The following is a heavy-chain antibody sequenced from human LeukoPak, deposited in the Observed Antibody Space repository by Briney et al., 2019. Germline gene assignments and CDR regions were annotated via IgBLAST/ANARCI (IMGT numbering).Heavy chain of an antibody. D-gene: IGHD4-17*01. J-gene: IGHJ4*02. CDR2: IYPGDSDT. CDR1: GYTFTNYW. V-gene: IGHV5-51*01. Sequence: GESLKISCKASGYTFTNYWIGWVRQMPGKGLEWMGIIYPGDSDTRYSPSFQGQVTFSADKSITTAYLQWSSLRASDTAIYYCARQSVGPYGDYTSGFDYWGQGTLVTVSS. CDR3: ARQSVGPYGDYTSGFDY.